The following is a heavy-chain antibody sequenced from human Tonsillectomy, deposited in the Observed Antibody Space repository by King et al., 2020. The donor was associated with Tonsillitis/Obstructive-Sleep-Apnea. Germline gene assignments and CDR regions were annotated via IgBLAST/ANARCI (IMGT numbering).Heavy chain of an antibody. J-gene: IGHJ3*02. CDR1: GYSFTSYC. CDR2: LYPGDSDT. D-gene: IGHD2-2*02. Sequence: QLVQSGTEVKKPGESLKISCLGSGYSFTSYCIGWVRQMPGKGLEWMGILYPGDSDTRYSPSFQGQVTISADKSISTAYLQWSSLKASDTAMYYCATSSYCSSIACYTTPDLAFDIWGQGTMVTVSS. CDR3: ATSSYCSSIACYTTPDLAFDI. V-gene: IGHV5-51*01.